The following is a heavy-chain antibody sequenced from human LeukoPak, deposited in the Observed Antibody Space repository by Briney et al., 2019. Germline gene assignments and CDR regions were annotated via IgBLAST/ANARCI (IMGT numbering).Heavy chain of an antibody. J-gene: IGHJ4*02. CDR2: IRSKANGEAT. Sequence: GGSLRLSCRTSGFIFGDYTMNWVRQPPGKGLEWVGLIRSKANGEATHYGASVRGRFTISRDDYKSIAYLQMSSLNTDDTALYYCIRGDYIDYGYFDSWGQGTLVTVSS. CDR3: IRGDYIDYGYFDS. CDR1: GFIFGDYT. D-gene: IGHD4-17*01. V-gene: IGHV3-49*04.